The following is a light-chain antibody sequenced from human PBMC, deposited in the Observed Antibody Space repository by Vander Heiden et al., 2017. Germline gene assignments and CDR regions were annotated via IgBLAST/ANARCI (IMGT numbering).Light chain of an antibody. Sequence: IDLAHSPGTLSVSPGERVTLSCRASQDVTNFFAWYQQKPGQAPRLLIYGASTRATGIPARFTGSGSGTDFTLTISSLESEDSAVYYCQQYGDSPPTFGHGTKVEIK. CDR1: QDVTNF. CDR2: GAS. J-gene: IGKJ1*01. CDR3: QQYGDSPPT. V-gene: IGKV3-20*01.